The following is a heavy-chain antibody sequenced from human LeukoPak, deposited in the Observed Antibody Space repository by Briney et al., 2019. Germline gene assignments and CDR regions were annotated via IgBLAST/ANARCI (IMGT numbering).Heavy chain of an antibody. CDR1: GGSISNYY. Sequence: PSETLSLTCTVSGGSISNYYWSWLRQPPGKGLEWIGYIYYSGSTNYNPSLKSRVTISVDTSKNLFSLELSSVTPADTAVYYCARAYSANYYYFDYWGQGTLVTVSS. J-gene: IGHJ4*02. D-gene: IGHD1-26*01. CDR2: IYYSGST. V-gene: IGHV4-59*01. CDR3: ARAYSANYYYFDY.